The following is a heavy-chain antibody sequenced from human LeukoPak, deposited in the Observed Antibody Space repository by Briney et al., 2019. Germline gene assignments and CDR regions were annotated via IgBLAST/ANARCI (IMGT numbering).Heavy chain of an antibody. V-gene: IGHV3-48*04. Sequence: PGGSLRLSCAASGFTFSSYGMSWVRQAPGKGLEWLSFIRSTGSITRYADSVKGRFTISRDNAKNSLYLQMNSLRAEDTAVYYCARDPRSPAEKSGTFDIWGQGTMVTVSS. D-gene: IGHD1-26*01. CDR3: ARDPRSPAEKSGTFDI. CDR2: IRSTGSIT. J-gene: IGHJ3*02. CDR1: GFTFSSYG.